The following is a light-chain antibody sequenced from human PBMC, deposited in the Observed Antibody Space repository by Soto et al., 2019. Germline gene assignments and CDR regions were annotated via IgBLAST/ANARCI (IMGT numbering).Light chain of an antibody. Sequence: DTRMTQSPSSLSASVGDTVTITCRASQSISTYFNWYQQKPGKAPKLLIYTASTLQSGVPSRFGGSGSGTEFTLTISNLQPEDFATYYCQQGYSPPRTFGLGTKLEIK. CDR3: QQGYSPPRT. CDR1: QSISTY. V-gene: IGKV1-39*01. J-gene: IGKJ2*01. CDR2: TAS.